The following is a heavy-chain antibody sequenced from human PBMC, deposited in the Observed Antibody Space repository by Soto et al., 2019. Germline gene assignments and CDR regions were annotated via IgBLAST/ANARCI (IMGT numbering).Heavy chain of an antibody. CDR3: ARDYCTNGVCSNDAFDI. CDR1: GFTFSSYG. D-gene: IGHD2-8*01. CDR2: IWYDGSNK. V-gene: IGHV3-33*01. J-gene: IGHJ3*02. Sequence: QVQLVESGGGVVQSGRSLRLSCAASGFTFSSYGMHWVRQAPGKGLEWVAVIWYDGSNKYYADSVKGRFTISRDNSKNTLYLQMNSLRAEDTAVYYCARDYCTNGVCSNDAFDIWGQGTMVTVSS.